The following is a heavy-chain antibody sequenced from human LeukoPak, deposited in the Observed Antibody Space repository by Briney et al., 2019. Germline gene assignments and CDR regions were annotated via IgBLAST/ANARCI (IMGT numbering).Heavy chain of an antibody. D-gene: IGHD3-22*01. CDR1: GYTFTSYY. CDR2: INPNSGGT. Sequence: ASVKVSCKASGYTFTSYYMHWVRQAPGQGLEWMGWINPNSGGTNYAQKFQGRVTMTRDTSISTAYMELSRLRSEDTAVYYCARHPSNYYDSSGYFGCFDPWGQGTLVTVSS. J-gene: IGHJ5*02. CDR3: ARHPSNYYDSSGYFGCFDP. V-gene: IGHV1-2*02.